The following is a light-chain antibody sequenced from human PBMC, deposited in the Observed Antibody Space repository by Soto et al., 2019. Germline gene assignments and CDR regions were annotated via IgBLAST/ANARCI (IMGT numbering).Light chain of an antibody. J-gene: IGLJ1*01. V-gene: IGLV2-14*01. Sequence: QSALTQPASVSGSPGQSITISCTGTSSDVGGYNYVSWYQQHPGKAPKLMIYEVSNRPSGVSNRFSGSKSGKTASLTIAGLQDEDEADYYCSSYTSSSIEYVFGTGTKVTVL. CDR3: SSYTSSSIEYV. CDR2: EVS. CDR1: SSDVGGYNY.